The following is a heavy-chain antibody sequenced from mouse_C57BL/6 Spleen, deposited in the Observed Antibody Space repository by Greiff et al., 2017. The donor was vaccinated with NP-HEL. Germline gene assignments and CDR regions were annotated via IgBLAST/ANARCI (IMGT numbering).Heavy chain of an antibody. CDR2: IYPRDGST. CDR3: ARYPDGYYPFDY. V-gene: IGHV1-78*01. Sequence: VKLQESDAELVKPGASVKISCKVSGYTFTDHTIHWMKQRPEQGLEWIGYIYPRDGSTKYNEKFKGKATLTADKSSSTAYMQLNSLTSEDSAVYFCARYPDGYYPFDYWGQGTTLTVSS. D-gene: IGHD2-3*01. J-gene: IGHJ2*01. CDR1: GYTFTDHT.